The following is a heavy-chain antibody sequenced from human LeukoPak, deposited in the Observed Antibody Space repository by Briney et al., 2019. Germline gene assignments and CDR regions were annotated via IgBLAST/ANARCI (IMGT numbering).Heavy chain of an antibody. CDR1: GFTFSSYS. V-gene: IGHV3-48*01. J-gene: IGHJ3*02. CDR2: ISSSSSTI. CDR3: ARDTYGDYVLTQEGPFLASDAFDI. D-gene: IGHD4-17*01. Sequence: SGGSLRLSCAASGFTFSSYSMYWVRQAPGKGLEWVSYISSSSSTIYYADSVKGRFTISRDNAKNSLYLQMNSLRAEDTAVYYCARDTYGDYVLTQEGPFLASDAFDIWGQGTMVTVSS.